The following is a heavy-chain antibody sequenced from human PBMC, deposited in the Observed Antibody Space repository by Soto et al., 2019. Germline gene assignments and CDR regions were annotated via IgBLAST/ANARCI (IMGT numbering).Heavy chain of an antibody. Sequence: GESLKISCKGSGYSFTSYWIGWVRQMPGKGLEWMGSIYPGDSDTRYSPSFQGKVTISADKSISTAYLQWSSLKASDTAMDYCACRSYCGGDCYPDPFDYWGQGTLVTVSS. CDR2: IYPGDSDT. J-gene: IGHJ4*02. CDR3: ACRSYCGGDCYPDPFDY. D-gene: IGHD2-21*02. V-gene: IGHV5-51*01. CDR1: GYSFTSYW.